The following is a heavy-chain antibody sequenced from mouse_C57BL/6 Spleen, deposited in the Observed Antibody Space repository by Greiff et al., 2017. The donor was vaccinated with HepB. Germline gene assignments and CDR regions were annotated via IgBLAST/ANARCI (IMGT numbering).Heavy chain of an antibody. CDR3: ARVGTVVDWYFDV. CDR2: ISSGSSTI. J-gene: IGHJ1*03. D-gene: IGHD1-1*01. Sequence: EVQLVESGGGLVKPGGSLKLSCAASGFTFSDYGMHWVRQAPEKGLEWVAYISSGSSTIYYADTVKGRFTISRDNAKNTLFLQMTSLRSEDTAMYYCARVGTVVDWYFDVWGTGTTVTVSS. CDR1: GFTFSDYG. V-gene: IGHV5-17*01.